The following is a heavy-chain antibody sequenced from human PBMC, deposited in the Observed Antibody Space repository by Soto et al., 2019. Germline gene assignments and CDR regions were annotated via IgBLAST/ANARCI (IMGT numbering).Heavy chain of an antibody. CDR1: GGSISSSSYY. Sequence: QLQLQESGPGLVKPSETLSLTCTVSGGSISSSSYYWGWIRQPPGKGLEWIGSIYYSGSTYYNPSLKSRVTISVDTSKNQFSLKLSSVTAADTAVYYCARLEYCSGGSCYKMIDYWGQGTLVTVSS. CDR2: IYYSGST. V-gene: IGHV4-39*07. CDR3: ARLEYCSGGSCYKMIDY. D-gene: IGHD2-15*01. J-gene: IGHJ4*02.